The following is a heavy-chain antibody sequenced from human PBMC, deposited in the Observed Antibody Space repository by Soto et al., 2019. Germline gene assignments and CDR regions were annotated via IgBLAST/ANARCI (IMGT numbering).Heavy chain of an antibody. V-gene: IGHV1-8*01. J-gene: IGHJ4*02. CDR2: MNANSGNT. D-gene: IGHD1-26*01. Sequence: QVQLVQSGAEVKKPGASVKVSCKASGYTFTSYDINWVRQATGQGLEWMGWMNANSGNTGYAQKFQGRVTMTRNTSISTSSMERSSITSEDAAYYFWAVVISGSYRLDHWGQGTLVTVSS. CDR1: GYTFTSYD. CDR3: AVVISGSYRLDH.